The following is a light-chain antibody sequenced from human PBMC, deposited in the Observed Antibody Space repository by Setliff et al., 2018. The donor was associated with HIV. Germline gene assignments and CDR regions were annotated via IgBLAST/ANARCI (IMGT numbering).Light chain of an antibody. Sequence: QSALTQPASVSGSPGQSTTISCTGTSSDVGNYNYVSWYQQHPGKAPKLIIYDVIKRPSGVSNRFSGSKSGNTASLTISGLQAEDEADYFCSSYTGSYTFYVFGTGTKV. CDR1: SSDVGNYNY. CDR3: SSYTGSYTFYV. J-gene: IGLJ1*01. CDR2: DVI. V-gene: IGLV2-14*03.